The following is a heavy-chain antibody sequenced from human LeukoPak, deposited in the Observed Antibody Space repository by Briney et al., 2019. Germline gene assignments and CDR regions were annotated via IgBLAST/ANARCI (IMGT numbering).Heavy chain of an antibody. CDR3: ARAGSYFDY. J-gene: IGHJ4*02. D-gene: IGHD1-26*01. CDR2: ISSSGNNI. CDR1: GFTFSSYE. Sequence: PGGSLRLSCAASGFTFSSYEMNWVRQAPGKGLEWVSYISSSGNNIYYADSAKGRFTISRDNAKNSLYLQMNSLRAEDSGLYYCARAGSYFDYWGQGTLVTVSS. V-gene: IGHV3-48*03.